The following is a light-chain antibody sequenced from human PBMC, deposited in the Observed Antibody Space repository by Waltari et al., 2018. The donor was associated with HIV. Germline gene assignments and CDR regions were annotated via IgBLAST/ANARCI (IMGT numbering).Light chain of an antibody. CDR1: SSNIATNT. J-gene: IGLJ3*02. CDR3: ATWDDSLNGWV. CDR2: TNN. V-gene: IGLV1-44*01. Sequence: QSVLTQPPSASGTPGQRVTISCSGSSSNIATNTVTWYQQLPGTAPKLLIYTNNQRPSGVPARFSGSKSGTSASLAISGLQSDDDADYYCATWDDSLNGWVFGGGTRLTVL.